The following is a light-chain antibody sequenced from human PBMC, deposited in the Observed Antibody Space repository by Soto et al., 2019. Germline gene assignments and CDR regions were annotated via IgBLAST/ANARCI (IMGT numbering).Light chain of an antibody. J-gene: IGLJ1*01. CDR3: SSYTSSSPYV. CDR1: SSDVGGYNY. Sequence: QSALTQPASVSLSPGQSITISCTGTSSDVGGYNYVSWYQQHPGKAPKLMIHEVSNRPSGVSNRFSGSKSGNTASLTISGLQAEDEADYYCSSYTSSSPYVFGTGTKVTVL. V-gene: IGLV2-14*01. CDR2: EVS.